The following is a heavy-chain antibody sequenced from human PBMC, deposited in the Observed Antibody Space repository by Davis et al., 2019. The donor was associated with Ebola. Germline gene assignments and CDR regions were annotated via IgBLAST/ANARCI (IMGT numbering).Heavy chain of an antibody. CDR3: ARVGSYGSGAAYMDV. V-gene: IGHV4-39*07. CDR2: IYYAGFT. CDR1: GGSINSSSYY. J-gene: IGHJ6*03. D-gene: IGHD3-10*01. Sequence: SETLSLTCIVSGGSINSSSYYWDWIRQSPGRGLQWIASIYYAGFTYYNPSLKSRVTISIDTSKNQFSLRLSSVTAADTAVYYCARVGSYGSGAAYMDVWGKGTTVTVAS.